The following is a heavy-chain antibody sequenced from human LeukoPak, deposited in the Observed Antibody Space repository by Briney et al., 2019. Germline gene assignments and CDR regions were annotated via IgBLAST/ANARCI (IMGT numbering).Heavy chain of an antibody. Sequence: SETLSLTCTVSGGSISSSNYYWGWIRQPPGKGLEWIGSIYYSGSTSYNPSLMSRVTISVDTSKNQFSLKLSSVTAADTAVYYCAREVVNIVVVPATYYFDYWGQGTLVTVSS. CDR1: GGSISSSNYY. CDR2: IYYSGST. J-gene: IGHJ4*02. V-gene: IGHV4-39*07. CDR3: AREVVNIVVVPATYYFDY. D-gene: IGHD2-2*01.